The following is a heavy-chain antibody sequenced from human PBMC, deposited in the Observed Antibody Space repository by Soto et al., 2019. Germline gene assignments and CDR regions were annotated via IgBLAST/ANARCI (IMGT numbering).Heavy chain of an antibody. CDR3: AHGGGYVSGSHSFDY. D-gene: IGHD3-10*01. V-gene: IGHV1-69*02. CDR2: IIPILGVA. Sequence: QVQVVQSGAEVKKPGSSVKVSCKASGGTFSSYTINWVRQAPGHGLEWMGRIIPILGVANYAQKFQGRVPMNADNSTSTAYMELSSLRSEETAVYYCAHGGGYVSGSHSFDYWGQGTLVTVSS. J-gene: IGHJ4*02. CDR1: GGTFSSYT.